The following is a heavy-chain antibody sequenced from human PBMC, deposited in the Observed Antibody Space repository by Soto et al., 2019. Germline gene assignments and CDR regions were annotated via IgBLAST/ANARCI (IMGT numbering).Heavy chain of an antibody. J-gene: IGHJ6*02. D-gene: IGHD3-3*01. CDR1: GGTFSSYA. Sequence: QVQLVQSGAEVKKPGSSVKVSCKASGGTFSSYASSWVRQAPGQGLEWMGGIIPIVGTANYAQQFQGRVTITAEESTNTAYMELSSLRAEDTAVYYCARDNSPAHRYDFWSGYYSQYYYGMDVWGQGTKVTVSS. CDR2: IIPIVGTA. CDR3: ARDNSPAHRYDFWSGYYSQYYYGMDV. V-gene: IGHV1-69*01.